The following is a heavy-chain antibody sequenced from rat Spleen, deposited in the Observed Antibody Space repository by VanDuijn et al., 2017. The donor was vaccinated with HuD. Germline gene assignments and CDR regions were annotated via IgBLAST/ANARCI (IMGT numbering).Heavy chain of an antibody. CDR1: GFSLTSYN. J-gene: IGHJ4*01. CDR3: TRDGYSSYGIMDA. D-gene: IGHD1-2*01. Sequence: QVQLKESGPGLVQPSQTLSLTCTVAGFSLTSYNVHWVRQPPGKGLEWMGVIWNTGGTRYNSALKSRLSISKDTSKSQVFLKMNSLQTDDTGTYYCTRDGYSSYGIMDAWGQGASVTVSS. V-gene: IGHV2-41*01. CDR2: IWNTGGT.